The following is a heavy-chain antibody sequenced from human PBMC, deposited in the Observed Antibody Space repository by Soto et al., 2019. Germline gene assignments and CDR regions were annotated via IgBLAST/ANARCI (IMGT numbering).Heavy chain of an antibody. CDR3: AKEGSEGWCHL. CDR1: GFSVINSY. J-gene: IGHJ5*02. D-gene: IGHD1-26*01. Sequence: EEQLVESGGGLIHPGGSRRLSCVGSGFSVINSYVSWFRQAPGQGLEWGSIIYTGGATYYADSVKGRFTMSRDTSKNTVSPQMNSLRGEETAPYYCAKEGSEGWCHLWGQGNLVTVSS. V-gene: IGHV3-53*01. CDR2: IYTGGAT.